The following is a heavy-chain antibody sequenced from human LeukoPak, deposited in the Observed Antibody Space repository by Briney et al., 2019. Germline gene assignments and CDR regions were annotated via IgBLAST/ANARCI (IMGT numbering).Heavy chain of an antibody. CDR1: GFTVGGNP. J-gene: IGHJ5*02. D-gene: IGHD3-10*01. CDR3: TRYAGAA. V-gene: IGHV3-66*01. CDR2: IYSDGQT. Sequence: RGSLRLSCAASGFTVGGNPMTWVRQAPGKGLEWVSVIYSDGQTYYADSVKGRFSISRDDSKNTLYLQMNNLKVEDTAVYYCTRYAGAAWGQGSLVTVSS.